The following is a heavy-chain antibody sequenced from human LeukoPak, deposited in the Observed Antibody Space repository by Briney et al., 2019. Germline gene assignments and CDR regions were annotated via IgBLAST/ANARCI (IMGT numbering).Heavy chain of an antibody. CDR3: ARGGGLDV. V-gene: IGHV3-7*03. J-gene: IGHJ6*02. D-gene: IGHD2-15*01. CDR1: GFTFSSYW. Sequence: GGSLRLSCAASGFTFSSYWMNWARQAPGKGLEWVASINHNGNVNYYVDSVKGRFTISRDNAKNSLHLQMSNLRAEDTAVYFCARGGGLDVWGQGSTVTVSS. CDR2: INHNGNVN.